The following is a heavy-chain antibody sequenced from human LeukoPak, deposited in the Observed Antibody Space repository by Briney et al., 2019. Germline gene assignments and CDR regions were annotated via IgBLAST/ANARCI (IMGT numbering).Heavy chain of an antibody. D-gene: IGHD3-3*01. CDR2: IYSSGNT. CDR3: ARHSGLRSPFDP. Sequence: PSETLSLTCTVSGGSISTTNYYWGWIRQPPGRDLEWIGSIYSSGNTYYNPSLESRVTISVDTSKDQLSLKLTSATAADTSVYYCARHSGLRSPFDPWGQGTLVTVSS. J-gene: IGHJ5*02. CDR1: GGSISTTNYY. V-gene: IGHV4-39*01.